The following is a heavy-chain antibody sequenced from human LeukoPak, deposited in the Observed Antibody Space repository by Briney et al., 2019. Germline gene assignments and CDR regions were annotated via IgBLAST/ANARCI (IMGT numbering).Heavy chain of an antibody. CDR2: IIPIFGSS. V-gene: IGHV1-69*13. CDR1: GYTFTSYG. CDR3: ARVRDGYNDAYDI. D-gene: IGHD5-24*01. J-gene: IGHJ3*02. Sequence: GASVKVSCKASGYTFTSYGISWVRQAPGQGLEWMGGIIPIFGSSNYAQKFQGRVTITADESTTTAYMELSSLRSEDTAVYYCARVRDGYNDAYDIWGQGTMVTVTS.